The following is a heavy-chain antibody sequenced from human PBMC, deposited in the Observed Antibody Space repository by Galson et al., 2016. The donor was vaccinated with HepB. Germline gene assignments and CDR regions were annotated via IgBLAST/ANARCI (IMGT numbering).Heavy chain of an antibody. D-gene: IGHD1-26*01. CDR1: GFTFSDHY. CDR3: ARDPSGSLDY. Sequence: SLRLSCAASGFTFSDHYMNWVRQAPGKGLEWVSGISSSNDNKVYAESVKGRFTISRDNAKNSLYLQMNSLRAEDTAVYYCARDPSGSLDYWGQGILVTVSS. CDR2: ISSSNDNK. J-gene: IGHJ4*02. V-gene: IGHV3-11*06.